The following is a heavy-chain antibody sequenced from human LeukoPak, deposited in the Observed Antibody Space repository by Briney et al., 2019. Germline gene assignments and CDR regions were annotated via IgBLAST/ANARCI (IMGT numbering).Heavy chain of an antibody. J-gene: IGHJ6*03. V-gene: IGHV3-30*02. CDR1: GFTFSSYG. D-gene: IGHD2-2*01. Sequence: GGSLRLSCAASGFTFSSYGMHWVRQAPGKGLEWVAFIRYDGSNKYYADSVKGRFTISRDNSKNTLYLQMNSLRAEDTAVYYCAKSIEGYCSSTSCPNYYYYMDVWGKGTTVTVSS. CDR3: AKSIEGYCSSTSCPNYYYYMDV. CDR2: IRYDGSNK.